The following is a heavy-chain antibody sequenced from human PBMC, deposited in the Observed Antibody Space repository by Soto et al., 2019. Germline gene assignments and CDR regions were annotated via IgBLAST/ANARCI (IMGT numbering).Heavy chain of an antibody. CDR3: ASVTRTCISTSCYRYYYGMDV. CDR1: GGSISSSSYY. Sequence: SETLSLTCTVSGGSISSSSYYWGWIRQPPGKGLEWIGSIFYSGSTYYNPSLKSRVTISLDTSKNQFSLKLSSVTAADTAVYYCASVTRTCISTSCYRYYYGMDVWGQGTTVTVSS. D-gene: IGHD2-2*02. J-gene: IGHJ6*02. V-gene: IGHV4-39*07. CDR2: IFYSGST.